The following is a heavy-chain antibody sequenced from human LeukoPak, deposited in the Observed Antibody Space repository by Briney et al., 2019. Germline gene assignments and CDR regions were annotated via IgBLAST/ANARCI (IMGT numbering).Heavy chain of an antibody. J-gene: IGHJ4*02. CDR1: GGSFSGYY. V-gene: IGHV4-34*01. CDR2: INHSGST. D-gene: IGHD4-17*01. Sequence: KASETLSLTCAVYGGSFSGYYWSWIRQPPGKGLEWVGEINHSGSTNYNPSLKSRVTISVGTSKNQFSLKLSSVTAADTAVYYCARFPPYYGDGGYWGQGTLVTVSS. CDR3: ARFPPYYGDGGY.